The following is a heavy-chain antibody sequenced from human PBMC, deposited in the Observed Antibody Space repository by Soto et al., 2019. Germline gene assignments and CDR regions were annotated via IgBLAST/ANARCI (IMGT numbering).Heavy chain of an antibody. Sequence: PGGSLRLSCAASGFTFSSYWMSWVRQAPGKGLEWVANIKQDGSEKYYVDSVKGRFTISRDNAKNSLYLQMNSLRAEDTAVYYCARDDQDYDFWSGYTSNWFDPWGQGTLVTVSS. CDR3: ARDDQDYDFWSGYTSNWFDP. D-gene: IGHD3-3*01. J-gene: IGHJ5*02. CDR1: GFTFSSYW. V-gene: IGHV3-7*01. CDR2: IKQDGSEK.